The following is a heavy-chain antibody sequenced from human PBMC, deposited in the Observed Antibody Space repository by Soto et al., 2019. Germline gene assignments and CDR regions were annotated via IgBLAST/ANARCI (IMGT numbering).Heavy chain of an antibody. CDR1: GFTFSSYA. Sequence: PGGSLRLSCAASGFTFSSYAMSWVRQAPGKGQEWVSAISGSGGSTYYADSVKGRFTISRDNSKNTLYLQMNSLRAEDTAVYYCAKDLNRLQGDYGYYYYYGMDVWGQGT. CDR2: ISGSGGST. CDR3: AKDLNRLQGDYGYYYYYGMDV. J-gene: IGHJ6*02. D-gene: IGHD4-17*01. V-gene: IGHV3-23*01.